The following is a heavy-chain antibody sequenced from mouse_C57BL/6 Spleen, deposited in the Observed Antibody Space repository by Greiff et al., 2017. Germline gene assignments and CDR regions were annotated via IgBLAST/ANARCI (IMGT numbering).Heavy chain of an antibody. Sequence: QVQLKESGAELVRPGASVKLSCKASGYTFTDYYINWVKQRPGQGLEWIARIYPGSGNTYYNEKFKGKATLTAEKSSSTAYMQLSSLTSEDSAVXFCARGGDYYGSSYIFYWGQGTTLTVSS. J-gene: IGHJ2*01. CDR2: IYPGSGNT. D-gene: IGHD1-1*01. CDR3: ARGGDYYGSSYIFY. V-gene: IGHV1-76*01. CDR1: GYTFTDYY.